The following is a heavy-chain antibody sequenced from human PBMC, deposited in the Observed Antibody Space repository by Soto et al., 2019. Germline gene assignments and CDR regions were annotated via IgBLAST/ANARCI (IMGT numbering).Heavy chain of an antibody. V-gene: IGHV3-21*02. CDR2: ISSGSSYI. J-gene: IGHJ6*02. CDR3: TRERFKIRGGYYHYYGMDV. Sequence: DVQLEESGGGLVKPGGSLRLSCVASEFTFSVYSMNWVRQAPGKGLEWVSSISSGSSYIYYADSVKGRFTISRDNNKSSLFLDMTSLRVDDTAVYYCTRERFKIRGGYYHYYGMDVWGQATKVTVSS. CDR1: EFTFSVYS. D-gene: IGHD3-10*01.